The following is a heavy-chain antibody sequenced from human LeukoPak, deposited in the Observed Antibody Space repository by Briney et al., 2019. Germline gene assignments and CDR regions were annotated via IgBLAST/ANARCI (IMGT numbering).Heavy chain of an antibody. Sequence: SETLSLTCTVSGGSISSGDYYWRWIRQPPGKGLEWIGYIYYSGSTYYNPSLKSRVTISVDTSKNQFSLKLSSVTAADTAVYYCARASPYYDILTGYYNWFDPWGQGTLVTVSS. J-gene: IGHJ5*02. CDR3: ARASPYYDILTGYYNWFDP. CDR1: GGSISSGDYY. V-gene: IGHV4-30-4*01. CDR2: IYYSGST. D-gene: IGHD3-9*01.